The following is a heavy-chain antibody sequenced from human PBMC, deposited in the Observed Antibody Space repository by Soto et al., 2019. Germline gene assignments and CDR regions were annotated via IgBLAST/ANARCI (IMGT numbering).Heavy chain of an antibody. V-gene: IGHV4-39*01. Sequence: TSETLSLTCTVSGGSISSSSYYWGWIRQPPGKGLEWIGSIYYSGSTYYNPSLKSRVTISVDTSKNQFSLKLSSVTAADTAVYFCARQGFDFLGGYLQYYYYGMDVWGQGTTVTVSS. D-gene: IGHD3-3*01. J-gene: IGHJ6*02. CDR1: GGSISSSSYY. CDR2: IYYSGST. CDR3: ARQGFDFLGGYLQYYYYGMDV.